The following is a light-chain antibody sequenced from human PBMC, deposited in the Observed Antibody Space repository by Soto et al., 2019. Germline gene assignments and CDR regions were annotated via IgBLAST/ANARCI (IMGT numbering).Light chain of an antibody. CDR1: SSNIGAGYD. CDR3: QSYDSSLSGLV. J-gene: IGLJ1*01. V-gene: IGLV1-40*01. Sequence: QSVLPQPPSVSGAPGQRVTISCTGSSSNIGAGYDVHWYQQLPGTAPKLLIYGNSNRPSGVPDRFSGSKSGTSASLAITGLQAEDEADYYRQSYDSSLSGLVFGTGTKLTVL. CDR2: GNS.